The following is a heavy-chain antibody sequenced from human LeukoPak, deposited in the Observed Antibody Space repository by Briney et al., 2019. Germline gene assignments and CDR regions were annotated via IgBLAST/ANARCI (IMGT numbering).Heavy chain of an antibody. V-gene: IGHV3-48*03. CDR2: ISSNGSTI. CDR1: GFTFSSYE. Sequence: PGGSLRLSCAASGFTFSSYEMNWVRQAPGKGLEWVSYISSNGSTIYYADSVKGRSTISRDNAKNSLYLQMNSLRAEDTAVYYCATVAGYGENYWGQGTLVTVSS. J-gene: IGHJ4*02. D-gene: IGHD3-10*01. CDR3: ATVAGYGENY.